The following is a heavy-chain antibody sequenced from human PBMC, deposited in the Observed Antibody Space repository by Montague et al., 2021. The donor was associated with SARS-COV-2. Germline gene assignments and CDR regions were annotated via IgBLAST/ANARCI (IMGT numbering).Heavy chain of an antibody. CDR3: ARGRIEVSMIVVVLTGASYYMDV. CDR1: GGSFSGHY. CDR2: INNSGST. J-gene: IGHJ6*03. V-gene: IGHV4-34*01. Sequence: SETLSLTCAVYGGSFSGHYWSWIRQPPGKGLEWIGEINNSGSTNYNPSLKSRVTISVDTSKNQFSLKLHSATAADTAVYYCARGRIEVSMIVVVLTGASYYMDVWGKGTTVTVSS. D-gene: IGHD3-22*01.